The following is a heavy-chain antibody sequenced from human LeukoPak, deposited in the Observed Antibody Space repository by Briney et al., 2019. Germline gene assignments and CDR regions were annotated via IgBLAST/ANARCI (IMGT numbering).Heavy chain of an antibody. V-gene: IGHV3-21*04. CDR2: MSGSSSYI. D-gene: IGHD6-13*01. CDR1: GFTFNNYN. Sequence: GGSLRLSCAASGFTFNNYNMNWVRQAPGKGLEWVSSMSGSSSYIYYADSVKGRFTISRDNAKNSLYLQMNSLRAEDTALYHCARGRYSSTWGNFDYWGQGTLVTVSS. J-gene: IGHJ4*02. CDR3: ARGRYSSTWGNFDY.